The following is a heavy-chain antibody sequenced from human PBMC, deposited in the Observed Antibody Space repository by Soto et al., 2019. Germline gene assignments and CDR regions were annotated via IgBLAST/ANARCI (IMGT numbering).Heavy chain of an antibody. J-gene: IGHJ5*02. CDR2: IYHSGST. D-gene: IGHD3-22*01. V-gene: IGHV4-30-2*01. CDR1: CGSISSGGYS. CDR3: ARARHYDSSGYRNWFDP. Sequence: SETLSLTCAVSCGSISSGGYSWSWIRQPPGKGLEWIGYIYHSGSTYYNPSLKSRVTISVDRSKNQFSLKLSSVTAADTAVYYCARARHYDSSGYRNWFDPWGQGTLVTVSS.